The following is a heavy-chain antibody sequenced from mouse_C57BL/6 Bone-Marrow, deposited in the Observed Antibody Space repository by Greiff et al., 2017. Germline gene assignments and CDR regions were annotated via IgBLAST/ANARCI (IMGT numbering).Heavy chain of an antibody. V-gene: IGHV1-55*01. Sequence: QVHVKQPGAELVKPGASVKMSCKASGYTFTSYWITWVKQRPGQGLEWIGDIYPGSGSTNYNEKFKSKATPTVDTSSSTAYMQLSSLTSEDSAVYDCARRELDWYFDVWGTGTTVTVSS. CDR1: GYTFTSYW. D-gene: IGHD4-1*01. CDR2: IYPGSGST. J-gene: IGHJ1*03. CDR3: ARRELDWYFDV.